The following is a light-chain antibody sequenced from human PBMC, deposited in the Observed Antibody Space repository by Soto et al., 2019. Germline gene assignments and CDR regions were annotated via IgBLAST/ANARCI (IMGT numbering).Light chain of an antibody. CDR2: GAS. CDR3: QHYGSSPWT. Sequence: EIVVTQSPGTLSLSPGERGTLSCRASQSVSSSSLAWYQQKPGQAPRLLIYGASSRATGIPDRFSGSGSGTDFTLTISILEPQDFAVYYCQHYGSSPWTFGQGTKVEIQ. J-gene: IGKJ1*01. V-gene: IGKV3-20*01. CDR1: QSVSSSS.